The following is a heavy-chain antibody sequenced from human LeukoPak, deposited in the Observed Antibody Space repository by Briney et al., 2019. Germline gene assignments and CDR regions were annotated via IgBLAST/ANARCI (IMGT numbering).Heavy chain of an antibody. CDR3: AKGNWRYFDY. CDR2: ISGSGGST. CDR1: GFTFNNYA. Sequence: GGSLRLSCAASGFTFNNYAMSWVRQAPGKGLEWVSAISGSGGSTYYADSVEGRFTISRDNSKNTLYLQMNSLGADDTAVYYCAKGNWRYFDYWGQGTLVTVSS. D-gene: IGHD1-1*01. V-gene: IGHV3-23*01. J-gene: IGHJ4*02.